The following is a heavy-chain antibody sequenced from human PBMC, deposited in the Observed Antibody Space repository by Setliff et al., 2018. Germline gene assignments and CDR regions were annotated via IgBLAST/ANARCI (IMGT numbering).Heavy chain of an antibody. CDR2: IIPMFGT. V-gene: IGHV1-69*13. CDR3: ARGPSPTVTPSRLIYFYHMDV. CDR1: GYTFKTYG. J-gene: IGHJ6*03. Sequence: SVKVSCKASGYTFKTYGFTWVRQAPGQGLEWMGGIIPMFGTNYAQKFQGRLTITADQSTTTVYMELSSLRFDDTALYYCARGPSPTVTPSRLIYFYHMDVWGTGTTVTVSS. D-gene: IGHD4-17*01.